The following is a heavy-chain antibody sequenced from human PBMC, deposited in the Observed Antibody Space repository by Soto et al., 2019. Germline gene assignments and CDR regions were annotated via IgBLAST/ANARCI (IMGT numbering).Heavy chain of an antibody. J-gene: IGHJ4*02. CDR2: ISFSGNT. CDR3: ARLTVGGRVGDC. D-gene: IGHD6-19*01. CDR1: GGSISSSPYY. V-gene: IGHV4-39*01. Sequence: QLQVQESGPGLVKPSETLSLTCSVSGGSISSSPYYWGWIRQPPGKGLEWIARISFSGNTDYNPPLKSRVPISADTSKNQFSLTLSSVTAADTAVYYCARLTVGGRVGDCWGQGTLVTVSS.